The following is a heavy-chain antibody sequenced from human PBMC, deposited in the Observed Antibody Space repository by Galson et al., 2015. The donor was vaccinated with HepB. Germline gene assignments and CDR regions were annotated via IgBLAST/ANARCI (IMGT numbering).Heavy chain of an antibody. CDR2: FSRSGGYT. D-gene: IGHD2-2*01. CDR1: GFTLNSYA. Sequence: SLRLSCAASGFTLNSYAMSWVRQAPGKGLEWVSSFSRSGGYTYYADSVKGRFTISRDNSKNTLSLQMNSLRAEDTAIYYCAKGYCGSSTCRNNFYFYYMDVWGEGTTVTVSS. J-gene: IGHJ6*03. V-gene: IGHV3-23*01. CDR3: AKGYCGSSTCRNNFYFYYMDV.